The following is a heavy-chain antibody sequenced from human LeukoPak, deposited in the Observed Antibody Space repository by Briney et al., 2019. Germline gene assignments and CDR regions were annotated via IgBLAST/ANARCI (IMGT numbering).Heavy chain of an antibody. D-gene: IGHD6-13*01. V-gene: IGHV5-10-1*01. CDR2: IDPSDAYT. CDR1: GYSFTSYW. Sequence: GESLRISCKGSGYSFTSYWISWVRQMPGKGLEWMGRIDPSDAYTNHSPFFQGHVTISSDKSIKTAYLQWSSLKASDTAMYYCARHEGYSSSSEVYWGQGTLVTVSS. CDR3: ARHEGYSSSSEVY. J-gene: IGHJ4*02.